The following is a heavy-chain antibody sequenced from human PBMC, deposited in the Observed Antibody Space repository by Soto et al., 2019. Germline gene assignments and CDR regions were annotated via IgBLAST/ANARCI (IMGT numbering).Heavy chain of an antibody. CDR1: GFTFRSYD. J-gene: IGHJ2*01. D-gene: IGHD3-10*01. CDR3: ARDATYGSGRRPDWYFDL. CDR2: IGTIGDT. V-gene: IGHV3-13*04. Sequence: EVQLVESGGGLVQPGGSLRLSCAASGFTFRSYDMHWVRQATGKGLEWVSAIGTIGDTFYADSVKGRFTISIDNAKNSLFLQMNSLRAEDTAVYHCARDATYGSGRRPDWYFDLWGRGTLVTVSS.